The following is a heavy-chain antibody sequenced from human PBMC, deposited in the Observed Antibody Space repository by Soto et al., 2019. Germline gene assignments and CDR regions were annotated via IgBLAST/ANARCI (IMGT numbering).Heavy chain of an antibody. Sequence: SETLSLTCTVSGDSITSYYWTWIRQAAGKRLECIGRVFSSGTTNYNPSLKSRVTMSVDTSKNQLSLKLTSVTAADTAVYYCARVGDSGYYWYFDYCGQGALVTVSS. CDR3: ARVGDSGYYWYFDY. V-gene: IGHV4-4*07. CDR2: VFSSGTT. J-gene: IGHJ4*02. CDR1: GDSITSYY. D-gene: IGHD3-22*01.